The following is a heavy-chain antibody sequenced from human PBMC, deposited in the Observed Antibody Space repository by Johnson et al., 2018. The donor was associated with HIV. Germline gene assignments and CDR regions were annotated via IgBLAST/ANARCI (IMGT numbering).Heavy chain of an antibody. CDR1: GFTVSSNY. V-gene: IGHV3-53*01. CDR3: ARGLRRTTVGNDAFDI. D-gene: IGHD4-23*01. J-gene: IGHJ3*02. CDR2: IYSGGST. Sequence: VQLVESGGGLVQPGGSLRLSCAASGFTVSSNYMSWVRQAPGKGLEWVSVIYSGGSTYYADSVKGRFTISRDNSKNTLYLQRNSLRAEDTAVYYCARGLRRTTVGNDAFDIWGQGTMVTVSS.